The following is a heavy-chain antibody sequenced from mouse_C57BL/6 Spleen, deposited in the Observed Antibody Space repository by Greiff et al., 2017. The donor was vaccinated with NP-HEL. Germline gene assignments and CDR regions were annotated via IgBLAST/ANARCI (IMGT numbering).Heavy chain of an antibody. CDR2: IDPSDSYT. D-gene: IGHD1-1*01. Sequence: QVQLQQPGAELVKPGASVKLSCKASGYTFTSYWMQWVKQRPGQGLEWIGEIDPSDSYTNYNQKFKGKAPLTVDTSSSTAYMQLSSLTSEDSAVYYCARSAFITTVPAKDYWGQGTTLTVSS. CDR3: ARSAFITTVPAKDY. CDR1: GYTFTSYW. J-gene: IGHJ2*01. V-gene: IGHV1-50*01.